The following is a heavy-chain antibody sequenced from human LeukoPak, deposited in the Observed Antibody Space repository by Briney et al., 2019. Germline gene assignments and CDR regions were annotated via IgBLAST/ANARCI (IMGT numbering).Heavy chain of an antibody. CDR3: ANAYCSGGSCYSEAFDY. CDR1: GFTFSSYA. J-gene: IGHJ4*02. V-gene: IGHV3-23*01. Sequence: GGSLRLSCAASGFTFSSYAMSWVRRAPGKGLEWVSAISGSGGSAYYADSVKGRFTISRDNSKNTLYLQMNSLRAEDTGVYSCANAYCSGGSCYSEAFDYWGQGTLVTASS. D-gene: IGHD2-15*01. CDR2: ISGSGGSA.